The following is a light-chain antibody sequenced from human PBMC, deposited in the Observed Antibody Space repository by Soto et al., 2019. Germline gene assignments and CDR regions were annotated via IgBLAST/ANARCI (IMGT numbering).Light chain of an antibody. CDR1: QSINRN. CDR3: QHNNNWPLT. J-gene: IGKJ1*01. V-gene: IGKV3-15*01. CDR2: GAS. Sequence: TSKSPATLSVSPGERATLSCRASQSINRNLAWYHQRPGQAPRLLMFGASTRATGIPDRFRGSGSGTEFTLTISSLQSDDFGVYYCQHNNNWPLTFGRGTKVDIK.